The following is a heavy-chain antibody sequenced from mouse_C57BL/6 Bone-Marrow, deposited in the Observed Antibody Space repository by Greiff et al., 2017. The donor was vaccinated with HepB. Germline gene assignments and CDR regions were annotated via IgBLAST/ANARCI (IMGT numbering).Heavy chain of an antibody. CDR1: GFTFSSYA. V-gene: IGHV5-4*03. Sequence: DVKLVESGGGLVKPGGSLKLSCAASGFTFSSYAMSWVRQTPEKRLEWVATISDGGSYTYYPDNVKGRFTISRDNAKNNLYLQMSHLKSEDTAMYYCARAPITTVVADWYFDVWGTGTTVTVSS. CDR3: ARAPITTVVADWYFDV. CDR2: ISDGGSYT. D-gene: IGHD1-1*01. J-gene: IGHJ1*03.